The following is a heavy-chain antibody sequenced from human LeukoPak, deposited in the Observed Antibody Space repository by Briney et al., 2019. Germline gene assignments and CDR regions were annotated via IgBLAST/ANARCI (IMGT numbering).Heavy chain of an antibody. Sequence: PGGSLRLSCAASGFTFSSYAMSWVRQAPGKGLEWVSSISSSSSYIYYADSVKGRFTISRDNAKNSLYLQMNSLRAVDTAVYYCARDRRTHAFDIWGQGTMVTVSS. J-gene: IGHJ3*02. CDR1: GFTFSSYA. CDR3: ARDRRTHAFDI. CDR2: ISSSSSYI. V-gene: IGHV3-21*01.